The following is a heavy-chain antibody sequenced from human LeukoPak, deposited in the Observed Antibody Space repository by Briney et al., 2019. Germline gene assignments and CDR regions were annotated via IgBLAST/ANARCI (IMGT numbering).Heavy chain of an antibody. V-gene: IGHV3-21*01. CDR3: AELGITMIGGV. J-gene: IGHJ6*04. D-gene: IGHD3-10*02. CDR1: AFSFSDYN. Sequence: GGSLRLSCAASAFSFSDYNMNWVRQAPGKGLEWVSSITSTGSYIYYADSVKGRFTISRDNAKNSLFLQLNNLRAEDTAVYYCAELGITMIGGVWGKGTTVTISS. CDR2: ITSTGSYI.